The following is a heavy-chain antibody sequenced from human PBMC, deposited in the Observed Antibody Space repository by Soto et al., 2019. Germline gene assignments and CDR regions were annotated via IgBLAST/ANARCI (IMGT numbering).Heavy chain of an antibody. V-gene: IGHV3-21*01. J-gene: IGHJ4*02. CDR3: ATKDYYDSSGLPY. CDR1: GFTFSSYS. D-gene: IGHD3-22*01. Sequence: EVQLVESGGGLVKPGGSLRLSCAASGFTFSSYSMNWVRQAPGKGLEWVSSISSSSSYIYYADSVKGRFTISRDNAKNSLYLQMNSLRAEDTAVYYCATKDYYDSSGLPYWGQGTLVTVSS. CDR2: ISSSSSYI.